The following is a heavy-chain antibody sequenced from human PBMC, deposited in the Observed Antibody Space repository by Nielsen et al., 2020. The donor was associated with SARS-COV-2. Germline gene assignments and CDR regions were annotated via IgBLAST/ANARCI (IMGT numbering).Heavy chain of an antibody. V-gene: IGHV3-11*03. CDR2: ISSSSSYT. Sequence: GESLKISCAASGFTFSDYYMSWIRQAPGKGLEWVSYISSSSSYTNYADSVKGRFTISRDNAKNSLYLQMNSLRAEDTAVYYCASSLLDFWSGYGEGKFMVPIGVGSAFDIWGQGTMVTVSS. CDR3: ASSLLDFWSGYGEGKFMVPIGVGSAFDI. CDR1: GFTFSDYY. J-gene: IGHJ3*02. D-gene: IGHD3-3*01.